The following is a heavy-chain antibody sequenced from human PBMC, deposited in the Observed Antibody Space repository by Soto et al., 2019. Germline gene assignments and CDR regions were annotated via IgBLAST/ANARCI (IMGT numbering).Heavy chain of an antibody. CDR3: AREDRDRETGLVPAAIDGMDV. D-gene: IGHD2-2*01. J-gene: IGHJ6*02. CDR1: GYTFTSYG. V-gene: IGHV1-18*01. Sequence: ASVKVSCKASGYTFTSYGISWVRQAHGQGLEWMGWISAYNGNTNYAQKLQGRVTMTTDTSTSTAYMELSSLRSDDTAVYYCAREDRDRETGLVPAAIDGMDVWGQGTTVTVSS. CDR2: ISAYNGNT.